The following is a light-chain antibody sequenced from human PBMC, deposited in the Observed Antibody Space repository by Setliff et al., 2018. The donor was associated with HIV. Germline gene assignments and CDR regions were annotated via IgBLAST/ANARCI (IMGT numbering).Light chain of an antibody. V-gene: IGLV2-23*02. Sequence: QSVLTQPASVSGSPGQSITISCTGSATDIGNYESVSWYQQRPGEVPKRLIYDVTKRPSGISSRFSGSKSGNTASLTISGLQTEDEAAYYCCSYVNGDTWIFGGGTKVTVL. CDR2: DVT. CDR1: ATDIGNYES. CDR3: CSYVNGDTWI. J-gene: IGLJ2*01.